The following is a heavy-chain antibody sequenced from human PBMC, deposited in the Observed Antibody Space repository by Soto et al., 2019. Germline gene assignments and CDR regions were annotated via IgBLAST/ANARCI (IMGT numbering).Heavy chain of an antibody. J-gene: IGHJ4*02. V-gene: IGHV3-23*01. CDR2: ISGSGGST. D-gene: IGHD3-10*01. CDR3: AKRPSRNYYGSGSYGGYFDY. CDR1: GFTFSSYA. Sequence: EVQLLESGGGLVQPGGSLRLSCAASGFTFSSYAMSWVRQAPGKGLEWVSAISGSGGSTYYADSVKGRFTISRDNSKNTLYLQMNSLRAEDTAVYYCAKRPSRNYYGSGSYGGYFDYWGQGTLVTVSS.